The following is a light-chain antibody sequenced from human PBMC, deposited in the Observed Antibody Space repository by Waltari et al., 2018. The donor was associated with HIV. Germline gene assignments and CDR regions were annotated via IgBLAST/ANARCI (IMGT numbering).Light chain of an antibody. CDR3: QSYDTTNHLI. Sequence: FMLTQPHSMSASPGTTVTISCTRSSGTIASNSVQWYQQRPGGAPTTVVFEGTPGPPGVPGRFSGSIDSSSTSASLTISGLKTEDEADYYCQSYDTTNHLIFGGGTKVTVL. J-gene: IGLJ2*01. CDR1: SGTIASNS. V-gene: IGLV6-57*04. CDR2: EGT.